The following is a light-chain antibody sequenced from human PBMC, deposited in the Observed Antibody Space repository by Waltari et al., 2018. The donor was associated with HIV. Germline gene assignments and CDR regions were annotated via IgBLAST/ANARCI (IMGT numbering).Light chain of an antibody. J-gene: IGKJ4*01. Sequence: ALQITQSPSSLSASVRDRGTTTCRASQGIGHDLGWYQQKPGKAPKLLIYATSNLHSGVPSRFSGSGADTNFTLTINSLQPDDFATYFCLQTHSYTLTFGGGTNV. CDR2: ATS. CDR1: QGIGHD. V-gene: IGKV1-6*01. CDR3: LQTHSYTLT.